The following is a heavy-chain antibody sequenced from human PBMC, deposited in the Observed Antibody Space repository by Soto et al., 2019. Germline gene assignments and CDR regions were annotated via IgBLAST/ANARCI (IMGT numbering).Heavy chain of an antibody. Sequence: SETLSLTCAVSGYSISSSNWWGWIRQPPGKGLEWIGYIYYSGTTYYNPSLKSRVTMSVDTSKNQFSLKLSSVTAADTAVYYCARGWGSGSYYPFDYWGQGTLVTVS. J-gene: IGHJ4*02. V-gene: IGHV4-28*01. D-gene: IGHD3-10*01. CDR2: IYYSGTT. CDR1: GYSISSSNW. CDR3: ARGWGSGSYYPFDY.